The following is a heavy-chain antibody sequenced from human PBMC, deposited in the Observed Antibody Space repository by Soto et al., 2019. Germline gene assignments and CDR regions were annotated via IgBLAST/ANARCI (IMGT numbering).Heavy chain of an antibody. CDR1: GFTFTSSA. D-gene: IGHD3-3*01. J-gene: IGHJ4*02. CDR3: AADQRRVAIFGVVTDY. Sequence: ASVKVSCKASGFTFTSSAVQWVRQARGQRLEWIGWIVVGSGNTNYAQKFQERVTITRDMSTSTAYMELSSLRSEDTAVYYCAADQRRVAIFGVVTDYWGQGTLVTVSS. V-gene: IGHV1-58*01. CDR2: IVVGSGNT.